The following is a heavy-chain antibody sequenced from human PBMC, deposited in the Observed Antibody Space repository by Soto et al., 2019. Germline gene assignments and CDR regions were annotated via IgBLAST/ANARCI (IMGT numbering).Heavy chain of an antibody. J-gene: IGHJ3*02. CDR3: ARGIDDGDAFDI. Sequence: PGGSLRLSCAASGFTFSSYAMHWVRQAPGKGLEWVAVISYDGSNKYYADSVKGRFTISRDNSKNTLYLQMNSLRAEDTAVYYCARGIDDGDAFDIWGQGTMVTVSS. CDR1: GFTFSSYA. CDR2: ISYDGSNK. D-gene: IGHD3-16*01. V-gene: IGHV3-30-3*01.